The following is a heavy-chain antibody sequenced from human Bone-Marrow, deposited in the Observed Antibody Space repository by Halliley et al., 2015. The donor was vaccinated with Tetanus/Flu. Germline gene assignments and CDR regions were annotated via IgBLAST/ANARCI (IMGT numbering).Heavy chain of an antibody. CDR3: ARDEGIAVAQFDE. Sequence: TLSLTCIVSGDSISDYYWSWIRQPPGKGLEWIGYIYQSGNTDYNPSLKSRVSMSIDLSRNQFSLKLRSVTAADTAIYYCARDEGIAVAQFDEWGRGTLVTVSS. V-gene: IGHV4-59*01. D-gene: IGHD6-13*01. CDR2: IYQSGNT. J-gene: IGHJ4*01. CDR1: GDSISDYY.